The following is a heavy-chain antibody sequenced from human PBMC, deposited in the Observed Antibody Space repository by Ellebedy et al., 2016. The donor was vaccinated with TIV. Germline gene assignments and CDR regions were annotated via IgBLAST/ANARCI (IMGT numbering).Heavy chain of an antibody. CDR1: GGSISSSSYY. CDR2: LYYSGST. D-gene: IGHD5-18*01. V-gene: IGHV4-39*01. Sequence: MPGGSLRLSCTVSGGSISSSSYYWGWIRQPPGKGLEWIGSLYYSGSTYYNPSLKSRVTISVDTSKNQFSLKLSSVTAADTAVYYCARQGYRGYSYGATYTPFDYWGQGTLVTVSS. CDR3: ARQGYRGYSYGATYTPFDY. J-gene: IGHJ4*02.